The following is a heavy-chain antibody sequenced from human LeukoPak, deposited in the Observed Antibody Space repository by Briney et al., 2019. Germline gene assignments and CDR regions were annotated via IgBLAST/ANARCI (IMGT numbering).Heavy chain of an antibody. CDR3: ARMAIVVVTSFYYYYYMDV. CDR2: IYYNGST. D-gene: IGHD3-22*01. V-gene: IGHV4-28*01. J-gene: IGHJ6*03. CDR1: GYSISSSNW. Sequence: PSETLSLTCAVPGYSISSSNWWGWIRQPPGKGLEWIGYIYYNGSTSYNPSLKSRVFISVDTSKNQFSLKLSSVTAADTAVYSCARMAIVVVTSFYYYYYMDVWGRGTTVTVSS.